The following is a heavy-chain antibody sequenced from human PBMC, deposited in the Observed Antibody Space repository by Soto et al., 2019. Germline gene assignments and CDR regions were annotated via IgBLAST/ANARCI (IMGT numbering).Heavy chain of an antibody. Sequence: SETLSLTCAVYGGSYSAFYWRRVRPPPGKGLEWIGEINHSGGTSYNPSLKSRVTISVDTSKSQFSLKLTSVTAADRAVYYCARSIDSSGCYFSNCWGQGTLVTVAS. CDR1: GGSYSAFY. J-gene: IGHJ4*02. CDR3: ARSIDSSGCYFSNC. D-gene: IGHD3-22*01. CDR2: INHSGGT. V-gene: IGHV4-34*01.